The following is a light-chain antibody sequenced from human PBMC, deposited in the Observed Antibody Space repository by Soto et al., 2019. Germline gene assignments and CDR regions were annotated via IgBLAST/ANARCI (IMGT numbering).Light chain of an antibody. CDR2: DVS. V-gene: IGLV2-11*01. J-gene: IGLJ1*01. Sequence: QSALTQPRSVSGSPGQSVTISCTGTSSDVGGYNYVSWYQQHPGEAPKLMIYDVSERPSGVPDRFTASKSGNTASLTISGLQAEDEADYYCCSYAGTYTYLFGTGTKSPS. CDR3: CSYAGTYTYL. CDR1: SSDVGGYNY.